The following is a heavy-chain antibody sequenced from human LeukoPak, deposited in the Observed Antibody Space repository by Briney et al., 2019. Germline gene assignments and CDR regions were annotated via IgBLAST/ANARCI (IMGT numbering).Heavy chain of an antibody. CDR3: ARLLISGSSSSTRAFDI. D-gene: IGHD6-6*01. V-gene: IGHV1-46*01. CDR1: GYTFTSYY. Sequence: RASVKVSCKASGYTFTSYYMHWVRQAPGQGLEWMGMINPSGGNTSYAQKFQGRFTMTRDMSTSTVYMELSSLRSEDTAVYYCARLLISGSSSSTRAFDIWGQGTMVTVSS. J-gene: IGHJ3*02. CDR2: INPSGGNT.